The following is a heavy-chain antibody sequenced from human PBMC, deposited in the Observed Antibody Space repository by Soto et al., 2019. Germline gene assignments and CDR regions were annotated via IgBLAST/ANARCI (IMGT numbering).Heavy chain of an antibody. CDR3: ARVSRIFGVVSPYYYYGMDV. V-gene: IGHV6-1*01. CDR2: TYYRSKWYN. CDR1: GDSVSGNSAA. J-gene: IGHJ6*02. D-gene: IGHD3-3*01. Sequence: LQTLSLTCAISGDSVSGNSAAWNWIRQSPSRGLEWLGRTYYRSKWYNDYAVSVKSRITINPDTSKNQFSLQLNSVTPEDTAVYYCARVSRIFGVVSPYYYYGMDVWGQGTTVTVSS.